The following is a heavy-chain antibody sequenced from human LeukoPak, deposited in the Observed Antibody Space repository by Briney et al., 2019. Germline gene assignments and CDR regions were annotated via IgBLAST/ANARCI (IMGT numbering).Heavy chain of an antibody. Sequence: PGGSLRLSCAASGFTFSSYAMHWVRQAPGKGLEWVAVISYDGSNKYYADSVKGRFTISRDNSKNTLYLQMNSLRAEDTAVYYCAKSTPGDYDFWSGYTRAEYFQHWGQGTLVTVSS. D-gene: IGHD3-3*01. CDR2: ISYDGSNK. CDR3: AKSTPGDYDFWSGYTRAEYFQH. J-gene: IGHJ1*01. CDR1: GFTFSSYA. V-gene: IGHV3-30-3*01.